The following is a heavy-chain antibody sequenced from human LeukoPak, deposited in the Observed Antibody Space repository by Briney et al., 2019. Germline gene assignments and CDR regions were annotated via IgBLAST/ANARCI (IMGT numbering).Heavy chain of an antibody. CDR3: TRKGSQWDFLVDY. Sequence: GGSLRLSCAASGFTFSSYEMNWVRQAPGKGLEWVSSISGSSSYLFFADSVKGRFTISRDNTKNSLYLQMDSLTAEDTAVYYCTRKGSQWDFLVDYWGQGTRVAVSP. CDR2: ISGSSSYL. D-gene: IGHD2/OR15-2a*01. CDR1: GFTFSSYE. J-gene: IGHJ4*02. V-gene: IGHV3-21*01.